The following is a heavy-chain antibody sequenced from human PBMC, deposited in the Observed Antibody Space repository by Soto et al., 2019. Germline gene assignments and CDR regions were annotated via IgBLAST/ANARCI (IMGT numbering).Heavy chain of an antibody. D-gene: IGHD2-15*01. CDR3: ARDAPNDCSGGSCFWYGFGY. CDR2: IWYDGSNK. J-gene: IGHJ4*02. CDR1: GFTFSSYG. V-gene: IGHV3-33*01. Sequence: GGSLRLSCAASGFTFSSYGMHWVRQAPGKGLEWVAVIWYDGSNKYYADSVKGRFTISRDNSKNTLYLQMNSLRAEDTAVYDCARDAPNDCSGGSCFWYGFGYWGQGTLVTVSS.